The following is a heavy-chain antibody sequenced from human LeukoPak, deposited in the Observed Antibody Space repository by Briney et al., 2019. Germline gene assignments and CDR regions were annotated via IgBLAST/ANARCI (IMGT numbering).Heavy chain of an antibody. V-gene: IGHV4-39*01. CDR3: ARPSPKVALAFDI. CDR2: IYYSGST. CDR1: GGSISSSSYY. J-gene: IGHJ3*02. D-gene: IGHD4-23*01. Sequence: TSETLSLTCTVSGGSISSSSYYWGWIRQPPGKGLEWIGSIYYSGSTYYNPSLKSRVTISVDTSKNQFSLKLSSVTAADTAVYYCARPSPKVALAFDIWGQGTMVTVSS.